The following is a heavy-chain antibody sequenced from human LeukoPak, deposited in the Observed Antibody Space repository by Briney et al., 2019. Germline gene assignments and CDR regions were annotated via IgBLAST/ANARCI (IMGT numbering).Heavy chain of an antibody. Sequence: GGSLRLSCAASGFTFTIYAMSWARHAPGKGLEWVSSISGSGVNTYHADSGTGRFTSSRANSKNTLYLQMNSLRAEDTAVYYCAKDRYSSSWYEYNWFDPWGQGTLVTVSS. CDR1: GFTFTIYA. J-gene: IGHJ5*02. D-gene: IGHD6-13*01. CDR3: AKDRYSSSWYEYNWFDP. V-gene: IGHV3-23*01. CDR2: ISGSGVNT.